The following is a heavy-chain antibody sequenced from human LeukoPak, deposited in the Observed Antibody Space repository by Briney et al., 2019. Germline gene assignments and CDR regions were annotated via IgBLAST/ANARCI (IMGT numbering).Heavy chain of an antibody. CDR3: AGGTFFGGRIVGAYFDY. Sequence: GGSLRLSRAASGFTVSSNYMSWVRQAPGKGLEWVSVIYSGGSTYYADSVKGRFTISRDNSKNTLYLQMNSLRAEDTAVYYCAGGTFFGGRIVGAYFDYGGRGPRVTVSS. J-gene: IGHJ4*02. CDR2: IYSGGST. CDR1: GFTVSSNY. V-gene: IGHV3-53*01. D-gene: IGHD1-26*01.